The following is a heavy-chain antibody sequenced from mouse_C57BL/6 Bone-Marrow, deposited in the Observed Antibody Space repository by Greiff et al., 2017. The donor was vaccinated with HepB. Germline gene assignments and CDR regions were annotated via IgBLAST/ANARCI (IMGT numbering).Heavy chain of an antibody. V-gene: IGHV14-4*01. J-gene: IGHJ1*03. CDR1: GFTFTDDN. D-gene: IGHD1-1*01. CDR3: NRTTFDI. Sequence: VQLKQSGPELVRPGASVKLSCTASGFTFTDDNMHWVKQRPEQGLEWIGGIDPENGGTEYAPKFQGKATITADTSSNTAYMQLSSLTSEDTAVYYCNRTTFDIWGTGNAVTVSS. CDR2: IDPENGGT.